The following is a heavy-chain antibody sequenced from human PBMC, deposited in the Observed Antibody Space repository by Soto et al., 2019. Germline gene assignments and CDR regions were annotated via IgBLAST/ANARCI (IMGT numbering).Heavy chain of an antibody. CDR2: INHSGST. CDR1: GGSFSGYY. Sequence: ASETLSLTCAVYGGSFSGYYWSWIRQPPGKGLEWIGEINHSGSTNYNPSLKSRVTISVDTSKNQFSLKLSSVTAADTAVYYCARVWGYIGYSNRGYYYYGMDVWGQGTTVTVSS. D-gene: IGHD5-12*01. V-gene: IGHV4-34*01. J-gene: IGHJ6*02. CDR3: ARVWGYIGYSNRGYYYYGMDV.